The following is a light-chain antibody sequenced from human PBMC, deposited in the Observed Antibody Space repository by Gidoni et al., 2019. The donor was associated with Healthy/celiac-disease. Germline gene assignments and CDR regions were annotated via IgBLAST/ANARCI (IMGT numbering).Light chain of an antibody. CDR1: QDISNY. CDR3: QQYDNLPIT. CDR2: DAS. J-gene: IGKJ5*01. V-gene: IGKV1-33*01. Sequence: DIQMTQSPSSLSASVGDRVTITCQASQDISNYLNWYQQKPGKAPTLLIYDASNFETGVPSRFSGSGSGTDFTCTIISLQPEDIATYYCQQYDNLPITFGQGTRLEIK.